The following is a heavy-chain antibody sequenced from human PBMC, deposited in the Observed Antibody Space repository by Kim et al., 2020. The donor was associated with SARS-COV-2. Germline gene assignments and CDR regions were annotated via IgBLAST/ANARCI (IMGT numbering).Heavy chain of an antibody. CDR1: GFTFSSYG. Sequence: GGSLRLSCAASGFTFSSYGMHWVRQAPGKGLEWVAVISYDGSNKYYADSVKGRFTISRDNSKNTLYLQMNSLRAEDTAVYYCAKEVAERGSAAWGQGTLVTVSS. CDR3: AKEVAERGSAA. J-gene: IGHJ5*02. CDR2: ISYDGSNK. V-gene: IGHV3-30*18. D-gene: IGHD1-1*01.